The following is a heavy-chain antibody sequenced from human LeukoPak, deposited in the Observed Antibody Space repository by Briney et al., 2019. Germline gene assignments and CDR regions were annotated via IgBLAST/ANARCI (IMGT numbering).Heavy chain of an antibody. Sequence: GGSLRLSCAASGFTVRNNHMSWVRQAPGKGLEWVSVIDSRDNTYHADSVKGRFTISRHTSRNTLYLQMNSLRAEDTAVYYCARESTPLRGAFDPWGPGTLVTVSS. CDR2: IDSRDNT. CDR3: ARESTPLRGAFDP. D-gene: IGHD5-24*01. V-gene: IGHV3-53*04. J-gene: IGHJ5*02. CDR1: GFTVRNNH.